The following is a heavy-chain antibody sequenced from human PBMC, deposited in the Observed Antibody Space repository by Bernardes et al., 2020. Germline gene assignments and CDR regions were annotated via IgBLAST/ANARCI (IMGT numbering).Heavy chain of an antibody. Sequence: GGSLILSCAASGFPLRGYWMHWVRQAPGKGLVWVSRSNNDGTSTSYADSVKGRFTISRDNAKNTLYLQMDSLRAEDTALYYCTRDGDGEVPIDYWGQGTLVTVSS. D-gene: IGHD2-21*01. CDR1: GFPLRGYW. J-gene: IGHJ4*02. V-gene: IGHV3-74*01. CDR2: SNNDGTST. CDR3: TRDGDGEVPIDY.